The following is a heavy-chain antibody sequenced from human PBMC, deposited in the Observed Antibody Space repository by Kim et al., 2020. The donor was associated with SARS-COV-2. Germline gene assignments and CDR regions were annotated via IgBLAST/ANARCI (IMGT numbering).Heavy chain of an antibody. CDR3: ASRALGVGSGSYYPDAFDI. J-gene: IGHJ3*02. D-gene: IGHD3-10*01. V-gene: IGHV4-39*01. CDR1: GGSISSSSYY. Sequence: SETLSLTCTVSGGSISSSSYYWGWIRQPPGKGLEWIGSIYYSGSTYYNPSLKSRVTISVDTSKNQFSLKLSSVTAADTAVYYCASRALGVGSGSYYPDAFDIWGQGTMVTVSS. CDR2: IYYSGST.